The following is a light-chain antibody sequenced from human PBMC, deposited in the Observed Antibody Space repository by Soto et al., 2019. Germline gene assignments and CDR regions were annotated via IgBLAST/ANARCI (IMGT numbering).Light chain of an antibody. CDR2: GAS. CDR3: QHYYYWPPWT. J-gene: IGKJ1*01. V-gene: IGKV3-15*01. CDR1: QSIGTN. Sequence: DIVMTQSPVTLSVSPGERVTLFCRASQSIGTNLAWHQQRPGQAPRLLIYGASIRATGVPARFSGSGSGADFTLTISSLQSEDFAVYYCQHYYYWPPWTFGQGTKVEIK.